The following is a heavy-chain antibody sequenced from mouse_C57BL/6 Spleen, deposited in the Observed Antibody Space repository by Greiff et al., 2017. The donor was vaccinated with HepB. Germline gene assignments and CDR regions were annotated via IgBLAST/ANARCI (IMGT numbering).Heavy chain of an antibody. J-gene: IGHJ2*01. CDR1: GFSLTSYG. CDR2: IWSGGST. D-gene: IGHD2-4*01. Sequence: QVQLQQSGPGLVQPSQSLSITCTVSGFSLTSYGVHWVRQSPGKGLEWLGVIWSGGSTDYNAAFISRLSISKDNSKSQVFFKMKRLQADDTAIYYGARNGATMITTGYYFDYWGQGTTLTVSS. CDR3: ARNGATMITTGYYFDY. V-gene: IGHV2-2*01.